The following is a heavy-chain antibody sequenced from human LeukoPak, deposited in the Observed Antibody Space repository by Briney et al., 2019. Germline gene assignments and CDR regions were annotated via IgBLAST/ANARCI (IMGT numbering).Heavy chain of an antibody. CDR1: GGTFSSYA. CDR2: IIPILGIA. J-gene: IGHJ5*02. Sequence: ASVKVSCKASGGTFSSYAISWVRQAPGQGLEWMGRIIPILGIANYAQKFQGRVTITADKSTSTAYMELSSLRSEDTAVYYCASPRSYYYDSSGYDWFDPWGQGTLVTVSS. CDR3: ASPRSYYYDSSGYDWFDP. V-gene: IGHV1-69*04. D-gene: IGHD3-22*01.